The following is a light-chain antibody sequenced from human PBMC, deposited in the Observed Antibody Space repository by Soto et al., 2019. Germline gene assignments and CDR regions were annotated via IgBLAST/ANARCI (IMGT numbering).Light chain of an antibody. Sequence: ESVLTQSPGTLSLSPGERATLSFMAIQSVSSNYLAWYQQKPCQAPRLLIYDASNRATGIPARFSGSGSGTEFTLTISSLQSEDFAVYYCQQYNTWTSITFGQGTRLEIK. CDR2: DAS. J-gene: IGKJ5*01. CDR3: QQYNTWTSIT. V-gene: IGKV3D-15*01. CDR1: QSVSSN.